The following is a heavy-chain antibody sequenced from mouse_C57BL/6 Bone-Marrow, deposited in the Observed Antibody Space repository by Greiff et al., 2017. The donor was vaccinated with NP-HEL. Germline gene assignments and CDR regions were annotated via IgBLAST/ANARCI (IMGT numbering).Heavy chain of an antibody. CDR1: GYAFSSSW. V-gene: IGHV1-82*01. J-gene: IGHJ4*01. CDR3: ARIITTVVDYYAMDY. CDR2: IYPGDGDT. Sequence: VQLQQSGPELVKPGASVKISCKASGYAFSSSWMNWVKQRPGKGLEWIGRIYPGDGDTNYNGKFKGKATLTADKSSSTAYMQLSSLTSEDSAVYFCARIITTVVDYYAMDYWGQGTSVTVSS. D-gene: IGHD1-1*01.